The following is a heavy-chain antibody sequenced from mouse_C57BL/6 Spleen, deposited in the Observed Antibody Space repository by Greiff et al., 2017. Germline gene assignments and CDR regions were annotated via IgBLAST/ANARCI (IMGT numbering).Heavy chain of an antibody. Sequence: EVMLVESEGGLVQPGSSMKLSCTASGFTFRDYYMAWVRQVPEKGLEWVANINYDGSSTYYLDSLKSRFIISRDNAKNILYLQMSSLKSEDTATYYCARDGVARAMDYWGQGTSVTVSS. V-gene: IGHV5-16*01. D-gene: IGHD1-1*02. CDR2: INYDGSST. CDR3: ARDGVARAMDY. J-gene: IGHJ4*01. CDR1: GFTFRDYY.